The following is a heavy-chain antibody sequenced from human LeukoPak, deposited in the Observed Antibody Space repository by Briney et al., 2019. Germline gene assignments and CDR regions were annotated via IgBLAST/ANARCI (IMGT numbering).Heavy chain of an antibody. CDR3: ARDEGAGY. Sequence: AGGSLRLSCAPSGFTFSRYWMTWVRQAPGMGLEWVATISPDGSEKYYVDSVKGRFTISRDNTRNSLSLQMSSLRAEDTAVYYCARDEGAGYWGQGTLVTVSS. D-gene: IGHD6-19*01. CDR1: GFTFSRYW. CDR2: ISPDGSEK. V-gene: IGHV3-7*01. J-gene: IGHJ4*02.